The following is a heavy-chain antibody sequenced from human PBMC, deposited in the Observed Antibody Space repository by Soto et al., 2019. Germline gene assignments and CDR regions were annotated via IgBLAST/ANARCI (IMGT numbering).Heavy chain of an antibody. Sequence: PGQSLKISIKGSAYSCTSYWISWVRQMPGKGQECMGRIDPSDSYTNYSPSFQGHVTISADKSISTAYLQWSSLKASDTTMYSCTRQPYYYPCSGYWRRHCFDHLRKGTLVIVS. CDR2: IDPSDSYT. V-gene: IGHV5-10-1*01. J-gene: IGHJ5*02. CDR3: TRQPYYYPCSGYWRRHCFDH. CDR1: AYSCTSYW. D-gene: IGHD3-22*01.